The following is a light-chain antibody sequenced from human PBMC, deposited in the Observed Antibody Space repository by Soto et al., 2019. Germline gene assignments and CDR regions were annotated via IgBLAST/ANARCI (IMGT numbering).Light chain of an antibody. CDR3: QQYGISPT. J-gene: IGKJ1*01. CDR2: DVS. Sequence: DIVLTQSPGTLSLSPGERATLSCRSSQCVSSNYLAWYQQKPDQAPRLVIYDVSGRATGIPDRFSGSGSGTDFTLTISRLEPEDSAVYYCQQYGISPTFGQGTKVEIK. CDR1: QCVSSNY. V-gene: IGKV3-20*01.